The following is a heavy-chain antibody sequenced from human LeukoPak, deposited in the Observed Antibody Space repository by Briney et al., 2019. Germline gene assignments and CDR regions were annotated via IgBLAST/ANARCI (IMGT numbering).Heavy chain of an antibody. J-gene: IGHJ3*02. CDR3: ARDRNPNAFDI. CDR1: GGSINSYY. V-gene: IGHV4-4*07. Sequence: SETLSLTCTVSGGSINSYYWSWIRQPAGRGLEWIGRIYTSGSTNYNPSLRSRVTVSVDTSKNQLSLNLSSVTAADTAVYYCARDRNPNAFDIWGQGTVVTVSS. D-gene: IGHD4-4*01. CDR2: IYTSGST.